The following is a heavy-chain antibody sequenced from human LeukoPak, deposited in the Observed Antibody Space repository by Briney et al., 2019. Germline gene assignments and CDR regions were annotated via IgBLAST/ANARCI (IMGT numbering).Heavy chain of an antibody. CDR1: GFTFSSYG. CDR2: ISGSGGST. CDR3: AKSVRGNSGWAFDY. J-gene: IGHJ4*02. Sequence: QPGGSLRLSCAASGFTFSSYGMSWVRQAPGKGLEWVSAISGSGGSTYYADSVKGRFTISRDNSKNTLYLQMNSLRAEDTAVYYCAKSVRGNSGWAFDYWGQGTLVTVSS. D-gene: IGHD4-23*01. V-gene: IGHV3-23*01.